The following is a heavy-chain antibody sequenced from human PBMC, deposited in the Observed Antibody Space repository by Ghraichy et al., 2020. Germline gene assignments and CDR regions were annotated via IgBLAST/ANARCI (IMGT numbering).Heavy chain of an antibody. CDR2: IYYSGST. J-gene: IGHJ4*02. CDR1: GGSMTSFY. CDR3: ARGGWYIDY. V-gene: IGHV4-59*01. D-gene: IGHD2-15*01. Sequence: ESLNISCTVSGGSMTSFYWSWIRLPPGKGLEWIGYIYYSGSTNYNPSLKSRVTLSVDTSKNLFSLKLSSVTAADTAVYYCARGGWYIDYWGQGTLVTVSS.